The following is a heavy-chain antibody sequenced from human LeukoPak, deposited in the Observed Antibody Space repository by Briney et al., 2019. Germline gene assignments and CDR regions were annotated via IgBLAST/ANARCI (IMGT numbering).Heavy chain of an antibody. D-gene: IGHD1-20*01. V-gene: IGHV1-2*02. J-gene: IGHJ3*02. CDR2: INPNSGGT. CDR3: ARGITGTSRTAFDI. Sequence: GASVKVSCKASGYTFTGYYMHWVRQAPGQGLEWMGWINPNSGGTNYAQKFQGRVTMTRDTSISTAYMELSRLRSDDTAVCYCARGITGTSRTAFDIWGQGTMVTVSS. CDR1: GYTFTGYY.